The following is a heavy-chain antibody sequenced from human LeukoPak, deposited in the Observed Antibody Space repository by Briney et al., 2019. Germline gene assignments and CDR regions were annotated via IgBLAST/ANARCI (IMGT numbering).Heavy chain of an antibody. CDR3: ARQGPSGPTGIDY. V-gene: IGHV4-61*01. CDR2: IYNGVNT. Sequence: SETLSLTCTVSGSSVSSASYWTWIRQPPGKGVEWIAHIYNGVNTNYNPSLKSRVTISVDTSKNQFSLKLSSVTAADTAVYYCARQGPSGPTGIDYWGQGTLVTVSS. J-gene: IGHJ4*02. D-gene: IGHD1-1*01. CDR1: GSSVSSASY.